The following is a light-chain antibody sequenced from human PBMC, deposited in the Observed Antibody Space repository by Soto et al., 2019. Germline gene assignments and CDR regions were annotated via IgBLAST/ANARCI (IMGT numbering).Light chain of an antibody. Sequence: AIQITQSPPSLSASVGYRVIITCRASQDIIVDVGWLQQRPGHAPNLLIYAASTLHTGVPSTFTGSGSGTDLTLTINDLQPEDVATYFCLQDYDFPYPFGPGTKVDIX. CDR3: LQDYDFPYP. CDR2: AAS. V-gene: IGKV1-6*01. CDR1: QDIIVD. J-gene: IGKJ2*01.